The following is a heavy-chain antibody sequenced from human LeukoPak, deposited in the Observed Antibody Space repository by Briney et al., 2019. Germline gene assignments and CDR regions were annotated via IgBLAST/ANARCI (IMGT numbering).Heavy chain of an antibody. Sequence: GGSLRLSCAASGFTFNNYGMSWVRQAPGKGLEAVSAISGSGGSTFYADSVKGRFTISRDNHKKTLYLQMNSLRAGDRAVYDFVIVRIQLWIHYYYYMVVWRKGSTVTVP. D-gene: IGHD5-18*01. J-gene: IGHJ6*03. CDR2: ISGSGGST. CDR1: GFTFNNYG. CDR3: VIVRIQLWIHYYYYMVV. V-gene: IGHV3-23*01.